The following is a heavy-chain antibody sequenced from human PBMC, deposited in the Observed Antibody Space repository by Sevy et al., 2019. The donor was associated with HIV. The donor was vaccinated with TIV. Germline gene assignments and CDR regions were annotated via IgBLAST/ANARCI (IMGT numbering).Heavy chain of an antibody. D-gene: IGHD1-26*01. J-gene: IGHJ3*02. Sequence: GGSLRLSCAASGFTVSSNYMSWVRQAPGKGLEWVSVIYSGGSTYYADSVKGRFTISRDNSKNTLYLQMNSLRAKDTAVYYCARDGPSGSYFNGAFDIWGQGTMVTVSS. CDR2: IYSGGST. V-gene: IGHV3-53*01. CDR1: GFTVSSNY. CDR3: ARDGPSGSYFNGAFDI.